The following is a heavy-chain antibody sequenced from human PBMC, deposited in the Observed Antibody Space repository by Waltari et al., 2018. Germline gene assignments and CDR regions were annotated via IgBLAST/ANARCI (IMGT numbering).Heavy chain of an antibody. D-gene: IGHD3-22*01. CDR2: IYYSGTT. CDR1: GGSIRRSGYY. V-gene: IGHV4-39*01. Sequence: QLELPESGPGLVKPSETRSLTCSVSGGSIRRSGYYWVWSRQPPGQGRGWIGSIYYSGTTYYNPSLNSRVTISVDTSKNQFSLKLTSVTAADTAMYFCARQSYYDESGHDWGQGTLVTVSS. CDR3: ARQSYYDESGHD. J-gene: IGHJ4*02.